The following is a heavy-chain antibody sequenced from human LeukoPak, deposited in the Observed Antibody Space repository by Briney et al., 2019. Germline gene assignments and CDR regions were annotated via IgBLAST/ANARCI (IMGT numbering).Heavy chain of an antibody. CDR2: IYSGGST. CDR3: ARDPGNNYFDY. J-gene: IGHJ4*02. V-gene: IGHV3-66*01. D-gene: IGHD2/OR15-2a*01. CDR1: GLTVSSNY. Sequence: GGSLRLSCAASGLTVSSNYMSWVRQAPGKGLEWVSVIYSGGSTYFADSVKGRFTISRDNSKNTLYLQMNSLRVEDTAVYYCARDPGNNYFDYWGQGALVTVSS.